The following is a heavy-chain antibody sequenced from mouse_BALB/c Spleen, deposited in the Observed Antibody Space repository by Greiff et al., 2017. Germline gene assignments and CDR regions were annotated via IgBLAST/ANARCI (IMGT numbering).Heavy chain of an antibody. D-gene: IGHD1-1*01. V-gene: IGHV1-7*01. J-gene: IGHJ4*01. CDR2: INPSTGYT. CDR1: GYTFTSYW. CDR3: ARRITTVVARGYYAMDY. Sequence: VQLQQSGAELAKPGASVKMSCKASGYTFTSYWMHWVKQRPGQGLEWIGYINPSTGYTEYNQKFKDKATLTADKSSSKAYIQLSSLTSEDSAVYYCARRITTVVARGYYAMDYWGQGTSVTVSS.